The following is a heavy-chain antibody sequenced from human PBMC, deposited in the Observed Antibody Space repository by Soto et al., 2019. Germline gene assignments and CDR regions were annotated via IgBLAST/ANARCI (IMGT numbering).Heavy chain of an antibody. CDR3: ARDPVSGTTSYYDFWSGYFRRPDY. Sequence: PWGSLRLSCAASGFTFSSDWMHWVRQAPGKVLVWVSRINSDGSSTSYADSVKGRFTISRDNAKNTLYLQMNSLRAEDTAVYYCARDPVSGTTSYYDFWSGYFRRPDYWGQGT. D-gene: IGHD3-3*01. CDR1: GFTFSSDW. V-gene: IGHV3-74*01. J-gene: IGHJ4*02. CDR2: INSDGSST.